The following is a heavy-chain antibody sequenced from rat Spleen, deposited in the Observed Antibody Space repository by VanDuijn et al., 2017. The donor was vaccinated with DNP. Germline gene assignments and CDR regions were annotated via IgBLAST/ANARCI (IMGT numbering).Heavy chain of an antibody. D-gene: IGHD1-12*02. Sequence: QVQLQQSGAELAKPGSSVKISCKASGYTFNSFYRGWIKQTTRQGLEFIGYINMGSGGTYYNEKFEDKATLTVGKSSSTAFMQLSSLTPEDSAVYYCAREMGYWGQGVMVTVSS. V-gene: IGHV1-43*01. CDR2: INMGSGGT. CDR3: AREMGY. CDR1: GYTFNSFY. J-gene: IGHJ2*01.